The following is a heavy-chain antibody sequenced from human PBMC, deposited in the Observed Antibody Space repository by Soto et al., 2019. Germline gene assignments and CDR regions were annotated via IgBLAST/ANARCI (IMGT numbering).Heavy chain of an antibody. V-gene: IGHV1-18*04. Sequence: QIQLVQSGDEVKKPGASVKVSCKTSGYTFSDYGVNWVRLAPGQGLEWMGWISGYDGYTKYVQKFQGRVTMTTDTSTSTAYMELRRLRSDDTAVYYCARDSLRGPRDYMGQGTLVTVSS. D-gene: IGHD5-12*01. J-gene: IGHJ4*02. CDR1: GYTFSDYG. CDR3: ARDSLRGPRDY. CDR2: ISGYDGYT.